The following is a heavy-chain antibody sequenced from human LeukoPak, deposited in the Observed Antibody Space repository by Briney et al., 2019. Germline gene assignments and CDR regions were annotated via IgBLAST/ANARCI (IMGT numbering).Heavy chain of an antibody. CDR2: IYSGGSA. D-gene: IGHD1-26*01. CDR3: ARFGSYFEFDY. J-gene: IGHJ4*02. V-gene: IGHV3-53*01. Sequence: GGSLRLSCAASGFTVSSNYMSWVRQAPGKGLEWVSIIYSGGSAYYANSVKGRFTISRDNSENTLYLQMNTLRAEDTAVYYCARFGSYFEFDYWGQGTLVTVSS. CDR1: GFTVSSNY.